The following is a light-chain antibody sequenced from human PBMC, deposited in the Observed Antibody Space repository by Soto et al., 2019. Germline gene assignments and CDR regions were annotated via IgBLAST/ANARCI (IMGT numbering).Light chain of an antibody. CDR2: LEGSGSY. J-gene: IGLJ2*01. V-gene: IGLV4-60*03. Sequence: QPVLTQSSSASASLGSSVKLTCTLSSGHSSYIIAWHHQQPGKAPRYLMKLEGSGSYNKGSGVPDRFSGSSSGADRYLTISILQSEDEADYYCETWDTNTRVFGGGTKLTVL. CDR3: ETWDTNTRV. CDR1: SGHSSYI.